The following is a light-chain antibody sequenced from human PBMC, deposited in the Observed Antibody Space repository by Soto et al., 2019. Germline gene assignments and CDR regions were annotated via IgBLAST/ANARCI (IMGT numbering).Light chain of an antibody. Sequence: EIVLTQSPGTLSLSPGERATLSCRASQSVSSSYLAWYQQKPGQAPRLLIYGASSRATGIPDRFGGSGSGKDFTLTISRLEPEDFAVYYCQQYGSSPWTFGQGTNVGIK. CDR3: QQYGSSPWT. J-gene: IGKJ1*01. CDR1: QSVSSSY. CDR2: GAS. V-gene: IGKV3-20*01.